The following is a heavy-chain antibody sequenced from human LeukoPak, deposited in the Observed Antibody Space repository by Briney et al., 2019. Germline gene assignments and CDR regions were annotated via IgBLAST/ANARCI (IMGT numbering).Heavy chain of an antibody. CDR1: GGTFSSYA. CDR3: ARGWLAETAVVTPYNY. V-gene: IGHV1-69*13. D-gene: IGHD4-23*01. J-gene: IGHJ4*02. Sequence: SVKVSCKASGGTFSSYAISWVRQAPGQGLEWMGGIIPIFGTANYAEKFQGRVTITADESTSTAYMELSSLRSEDAAVYYCARGWLAETAVVTPYNYWGQGTLVTVSS. CDR2: IIPIFGTA.